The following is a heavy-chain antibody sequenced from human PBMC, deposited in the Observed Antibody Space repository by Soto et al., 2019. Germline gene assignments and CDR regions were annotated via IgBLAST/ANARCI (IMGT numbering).Heavy chain of an antibody. CDR3: ARQEINPMTSSLGGPT. CDR1: GGSISSSNYY. D-gene: IGHD3-16*01. V-gene: IGHV4-39*01. CDR2: IYYSGGT. Sequence: QVQLQESGPGLVKPSETLSLTCTVSGGSISSSNYYWGWIRQPPGKGLGWIGSIYYSGGTYYNPSLKSRVTISVDTSKNQFSLKLSSVTAADTAVYYCARQEINPMTSSLGGPTWGQGTLVTVSS. J-gene: IGHJ4*02.